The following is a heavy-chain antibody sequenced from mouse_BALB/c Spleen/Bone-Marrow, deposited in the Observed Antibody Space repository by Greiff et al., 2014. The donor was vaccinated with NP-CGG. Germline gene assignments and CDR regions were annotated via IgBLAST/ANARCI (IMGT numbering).Heavy chain of an antibody. J-gene: IGHJ4*01. D-gene: IGHD1-1*01. CDR1: GFTFSSYG. V-gene: IGHV5-6-3*01. CDR2: INSNGGST. Sequence: DVLLVESGGGLVQPGGSLKLSCAASGFTFSSYGMSWVRQTPDKRLELVATINSNGGSTYYPDSVKGRFTISRDNAKNTLYLQMSSLKSEDTAMYYCARDYYGSSYATDYWGQGTSVTVSS. CDR3: ARDYYGSSYATDY.